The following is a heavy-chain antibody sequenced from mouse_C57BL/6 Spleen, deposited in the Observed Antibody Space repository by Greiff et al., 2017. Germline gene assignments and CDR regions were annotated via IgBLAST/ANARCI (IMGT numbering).Heavy chain of an antibody. CDR2: IHPSDSDT. D-gene: IGHD3-3*01. V-gene: IGHV1-74*01. CDR3: AIWGWNFDY. J-gene: IGHJ2*01. Sequence: VQLQQPGAELVKPGASVKVSYKASGYTFTSYWMHWVKQRPGQGLEWIGRIHPSDSDTNYNQKFKGKATLTVDKSSSTAYMQLSSLTSGDSAVYYCAIWGWNFDYWGQGTTLTVA. CDR1: GYTFTSYW.